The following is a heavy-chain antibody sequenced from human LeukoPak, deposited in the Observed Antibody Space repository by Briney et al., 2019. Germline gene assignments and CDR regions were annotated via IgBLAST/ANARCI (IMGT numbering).Heavy chain of an antibody. Sequence: GGSLRLSCAASGFTFSSYSMNWVRQAPGKGLEWVSSISSSSSYIYYADSVMGRFTISRDNSKNTLYLQMNSLRAEDTAVYYCAREVIVAAGNYFDYWGQGTLVAVSS. D-gene: IGHD6-13*01. CDR1: GFTFSSYS. CDR2: ISSSSSYI. J-gene: IGHJ4*02. V-gene: IGHV3-21*01. CDR3: AREVIVAAGNYFDY.